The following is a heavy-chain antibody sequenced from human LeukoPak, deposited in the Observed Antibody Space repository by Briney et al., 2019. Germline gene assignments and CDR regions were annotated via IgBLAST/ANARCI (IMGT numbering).Heavy chain of an antibody. V-gene: IGHV3-9*01. J-gene: IGHJ1*01. Sequence: GGSLRLSCAASGFSFDDYAMHWVRQAPGKGLEWVSGISWNSASIGYADSVKGRSTISRDNAKDSLYLQMNSLRAEDTALYYCAKDSGSGRLAFSTHGYFQHWGQGTLVTVSS. CDR1: GFSFDDYA. CDR2: ISWNSASI. CDR3: AKDSGSGRLAFSTHGYFQH. D-gene: IGHD3-10*01.